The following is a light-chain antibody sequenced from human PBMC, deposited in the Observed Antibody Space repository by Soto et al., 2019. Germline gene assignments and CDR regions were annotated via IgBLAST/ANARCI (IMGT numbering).Light chain of an antibody. J-gene: IGKJ1*01. Sequence: DIQMTQSPATLSPSVGDRVTITCRASQSINTCLVWYQQKPGEAPKLLIYEGSTSESGVTSKFSGSGSRKEFTLTISSLQPDDFATFSCQQYNTYSRAFGQGTKVDVK. CDR2: EGS. CDR3: QQYNTYSRA. V-gene: IGKV1-5*03. CDR1: QSINTC.